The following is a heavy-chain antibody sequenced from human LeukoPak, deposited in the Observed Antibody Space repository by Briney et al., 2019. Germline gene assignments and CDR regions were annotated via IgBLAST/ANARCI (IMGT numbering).Heavy chain of an antibody. CDR2: IHWDDDK. J-gene: IGHJ4*02. V-gene: IGHV2-5*02. CDR1: GFSLSTNGVG. CDR3: AHRLTGYNSNWYHGYFDY. D-gene: IGHD6-13*01. Sequence: SGPTLVKPTQTLTLTCTFSGFSLSTNGVGVGWIRQPPGEALARITLIHWDDDKRYNPSLKSRLTVTKDVSKNQVVLTLTNMDPVDTATYYCAHRLTGYNSNWYHGYFDYWGQGTLVTVSS.